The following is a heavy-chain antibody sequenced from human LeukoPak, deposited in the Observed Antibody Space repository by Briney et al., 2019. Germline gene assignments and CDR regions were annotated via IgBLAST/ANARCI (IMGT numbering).Heavy chain of an antibody. V-gene: IGHV3-23*01. Sequence: GGSLRLSCAASGFTFSSYSMNWVRQAPGKELEWVSGISGSGTSTYYADPVKGRFTISRDNSKNTLYLQMNSLRADDTAVYYCAKDWDQLLYYFDYWGQGTLVTVSS. J-gene: IGHJ4*02. CDR2: ISGSGTST. CDR3: AKDWDQLLYYFDY. D-gene: IGHD2-2*01. CDR1: GFTFSSYS.